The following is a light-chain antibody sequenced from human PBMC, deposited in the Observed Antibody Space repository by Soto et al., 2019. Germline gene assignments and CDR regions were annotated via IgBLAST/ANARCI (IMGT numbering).Light chain of an antibody. CDR1: QSVSSK. V-gene: IGKV3-15*01. Sequence: EILMTQSPATLSVSPGERVTLSCRASQSVSSKLAWYQQRPGQAPRLLIYAASTRATGVPSRFSGSGSGTEFIFTISSLQSEDFAVYYCQQYNNWPYTFGQGTKLEIK. CDR2: AAS. CDR3: QQYNNWPYT. J-gene: IGKJ2*01.